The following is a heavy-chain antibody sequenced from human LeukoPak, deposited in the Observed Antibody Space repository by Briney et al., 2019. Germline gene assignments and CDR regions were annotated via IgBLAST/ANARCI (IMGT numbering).Heavy chain of an antibody. J-gene: IGHJ4*02. CDR1: GFTFSSYA. V-gene: IGHV3-21*01. CDR3: AVVWFGELLSNDY. CDR2: ISSSSSYI. Sequence: KSGGSLRLSCAASGFTFSSYAMSWVRQAPGKGLEWVSSISSSSSYIYYADSVKGRFTISRDNAKNSLYLQMNSLRAEDTAVYYCAVVWFGELLSNDYWGQGTLVTVSS. D-gene: IGHD3-10*01.